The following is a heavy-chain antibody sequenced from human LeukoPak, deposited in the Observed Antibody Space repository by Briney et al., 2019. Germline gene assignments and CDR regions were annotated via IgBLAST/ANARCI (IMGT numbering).Heavy chain of an antibody. V-gene: IGHV3-53*01. Sequence: PGGSLRLSCAASGFTVSSNYMSWVRQAPGKGLEWVSVIYSGGSTYYAGSVKGRFTISRDNSNNTLYLQMNSLRAEDTAVYYCTRDNGIAAAGIDYWGQGTLVTVSS. D-gene: IGHD6-13*01. CDR1: GFTVSSNY. J-gene: IGHJ4*02. CDR3: TRDNGIAAAGIDY. CDR2: IYSGGST.